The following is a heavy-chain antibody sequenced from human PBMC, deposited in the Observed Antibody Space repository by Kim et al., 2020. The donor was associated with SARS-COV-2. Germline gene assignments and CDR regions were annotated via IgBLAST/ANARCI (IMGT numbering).Heavy chain of an antibody. CDR3: TSLWGYCSGGSCSWDY. J-gene: IGHJ4*02. V-gene: IGHV3-49*02. D-gene: IGHD2-15*01. Sequence: SVKGRFTISRDDSKSIAYLQMNSLKTEDTAVYYCTSLWGYCSGGSCSWDYWGQGTLVTVSS.